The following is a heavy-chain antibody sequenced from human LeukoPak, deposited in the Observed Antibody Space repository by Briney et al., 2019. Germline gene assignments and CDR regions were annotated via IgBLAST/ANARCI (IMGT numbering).Heavy chain of an antibody. Sequence: GGSLRLSCAASGFTFINYWMTWVRQAPGKGLEWVANINQDGSEKYYVDSVKGRFTISRDNAKNSLYLQLNSLRVEDTGFYYCARGSYTGFDLYFDYWGQGTLVTVSS. V-gene: IGHV3-7*01. CDR1: GFTFINYW. J-gene: IGHJ4*02. CDR3: ARGSYTGFDLYFDY. CDR2: INQDGSEK. D-gene: IGHD5-12*01.